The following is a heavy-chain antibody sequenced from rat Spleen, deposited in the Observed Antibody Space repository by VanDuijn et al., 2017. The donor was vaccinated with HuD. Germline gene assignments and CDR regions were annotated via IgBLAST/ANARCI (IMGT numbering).Heavy chain of an antibody. CDR3: ARHGSGYGVMDA. V-gene: IGHV5-29*01. D-gene: IGHD4-3*01. Sequence: EVQLVESDGGLVQPGGSLKLSCVASGFTFSDYYMAWVRQAPTKGLEWVATISFDGYNTYYRDSVKGRFTISRDNAKSTLYLQMDSLRSEDTATYYCARHGSGYGVMDAWGQGASVTVSS. CDR1: GFTFSDYY. J-gene: IGHJ4*01. CDR2: ISFDGYNT.